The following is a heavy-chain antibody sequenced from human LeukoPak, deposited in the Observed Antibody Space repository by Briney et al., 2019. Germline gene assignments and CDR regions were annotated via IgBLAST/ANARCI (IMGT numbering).Heavy chain of an antibody. CDR1: GXSFPDYW. D-gene: IGHD6-13*01. J-gene: IGHJ4*02. CDR2: IYPDDSDT. V-gene: IGHV5-51*04. Sequence: GESLKISCKASGXSFPDYWSGWVRQMPGKGVEWMGVIYPDDSDTRYSPSFQGQVTISADKPITTAYLQWSSLKASDTAMYYCARWGYSSSWHPDYWGQGTLVTVSS. CDR3: ARWGYSSSWHPDY.